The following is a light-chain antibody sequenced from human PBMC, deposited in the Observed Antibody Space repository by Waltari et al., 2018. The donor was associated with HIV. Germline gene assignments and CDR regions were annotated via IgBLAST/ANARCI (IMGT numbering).Light chain of an antibody. CDR1: DSNIGRNP. CDR3: ATWDDSLRGRV. V-gene: IGLV1-44*01. CDR2: NNN. J-gene: IGLJ3*02. Sequence: QSVLTQPPSASGTPGPRVSISCPGTDSNIGRNPVNRYQHLPGTAPTPLMNNNNELPSGFPDRFAGSKSGTSASLAISGLQSDDEANYYCATWDDSLRGRVFGGGTKLTVL.